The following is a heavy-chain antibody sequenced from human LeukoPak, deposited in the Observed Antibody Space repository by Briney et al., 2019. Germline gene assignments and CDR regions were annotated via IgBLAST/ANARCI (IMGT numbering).Heavy chain of an antibody. CDR1: GFTFSSYA. CDR2: ISSSSSYI. Sequence: SGGSLRLSCAASGFTFSSYAMSWVRQAPGKGLEWVSSISSSSSYIYYADSVKGRFTISRDNAKNSLYLQMNSLRAEDTAVYYCARDFSSQDGMDVWGQGTTVTVSS. V-gene: IGHV3-21*01. J-gene: IGHJ6*02. D-gene: IGHD2-2*01. CDR3: ARDFSSQDGMDV.